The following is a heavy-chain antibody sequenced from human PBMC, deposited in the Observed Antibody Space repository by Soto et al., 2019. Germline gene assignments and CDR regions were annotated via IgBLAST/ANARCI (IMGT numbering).Heavy chain of an antibody. CDR1: GGSISSGGYY. V-gene: IGHV4-31*03. J-gene: IGHJ4*02. Sequence: QVQLQESGPGLVKPSQTLSLTCTVSGGSISSGGYYWSWIRQHPGKGLEWIGYIYYSGSTYYNPSLKSRVTISVDTSKNQFSLKLSSVTAADTAVYYCARDNRLYSSSLAFDYWGQGTLVTVSS. CDR3: ARDNRLYSSSLAFDY. D-gene: IGHD6-6*01. CDR2: IYYSGST.